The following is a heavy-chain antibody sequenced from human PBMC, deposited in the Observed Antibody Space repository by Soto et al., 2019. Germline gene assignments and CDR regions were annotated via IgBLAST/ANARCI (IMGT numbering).Heavy chain of an antibody. J-gene: IGHJ6*02. D-gene: IGHD3-10*01. V-gene: IGHV1-18*01. CDR3: AREGYYSGSGSYSPPRYYGMDV. Sequence: QVQLVQSGAEVKKPGASVKVSCKASGYSFTTYGISWVRQAPGQGLEWMGWISDYNGNTNYEKKFQGRVNMTTDKSTRKAYMELKSMRSDDTAVYYCAREGYYSGSGSYSPPRYYGMDVWGQGTTVTVS. CDR1: GYSFTTYG. CDR2: ISDYNGNT.